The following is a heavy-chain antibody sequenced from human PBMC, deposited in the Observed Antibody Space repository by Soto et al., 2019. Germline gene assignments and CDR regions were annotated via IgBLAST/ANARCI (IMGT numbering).Heavy chain of an antibody. J-gene: IGHJ6*02. V-gene: IGHV4-31*03. Sequence: QVQLQESGPGLVKPSQTLSLTCTVSGGSISSGGYYWSWIRQHPGKGLEWIGYIYYSGSTYYNPSLKSRGTISVDTSKNQFSLKLSSVTAAATAVHYCARGGRRSPGMDVWGQGTTVTVSS. CDR1: GGSISSGGYY. CDR2: IYYSGST. CDR3: ARGGRRSPGMDV.